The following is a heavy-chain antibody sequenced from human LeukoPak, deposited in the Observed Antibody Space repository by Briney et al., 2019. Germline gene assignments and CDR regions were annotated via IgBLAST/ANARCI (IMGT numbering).Heavy chain of an antibody. CDR1: GGSISSSSYY. V-gene: IGHV4-39*01. CDR3: ARRRDGYGVGEYYFDY. Sequence: SETLSLTCTVSGGSISSSSYYWGWIRQPPGKGLEWIGSIYYSGSTYYNPSLKSRVTIPVDTSKNQFSLKLSSVTAADTAVYYCARRRDGYGVGEYYFDYWGQGTLVTVSS. CDR2: IYYSGST. J-gene: IGHJ4*02. D-gene: IGHD5-24*01.